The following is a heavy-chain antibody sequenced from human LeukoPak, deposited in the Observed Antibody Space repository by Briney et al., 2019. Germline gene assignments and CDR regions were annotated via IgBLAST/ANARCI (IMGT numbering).Heavy chain of an antibody. J-gene: IGHJ4*02. CDR3: ASRTRFGELRFDY. CDR1: GGSISTSNYY. Sequence: SQTLSLTCTVSGGSISTSNYYWGWIRQPPGKGLEWIGSIYYTGSTYYNPSLNSRVTVSVDTSKNQFSLKLSSVTAADTAVYYCASRTRFGELRFDYWGQGTLVTVSS. CDR2: IYYTGST. V-gene: IGHV4-39*01. D-gene: IGHD3-10*01.